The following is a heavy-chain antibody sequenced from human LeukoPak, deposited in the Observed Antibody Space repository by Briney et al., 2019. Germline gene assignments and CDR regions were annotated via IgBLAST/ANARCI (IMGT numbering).Heavy chain of an antibody. J-gene: IGHJ4*02. V-gene: IGHV1-69*01. CDR3: AREEHYYDSSGYRYDC. D-gene: IGHD3-22*01. CDR2: IIPIFGTA. CDR1: GGTFSSYA. Sequence: GSSVKVSCKASGGTFSSYAISWVRQAPGQGLEWMGGIIPIFGTANYAQKFQGRVTITADESTSTAYMELSSLRSEDTAVYYCAREEHYYDSSGYRYDCWGQGTLVTVSS.